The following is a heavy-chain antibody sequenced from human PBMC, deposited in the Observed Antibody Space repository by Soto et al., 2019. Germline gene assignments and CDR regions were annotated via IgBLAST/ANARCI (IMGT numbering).Heavy chain of an antibody. CDR2: ISNRGNT. J-gene: IGHJ4*02. V-gene: IGHV4-30-4*01. D-gene: IGHD5-18*01. Sequence: SETLSLTCTVSGGSVTSDEDYWTWIRQSPGKGLEWIGYISNRGNTGYNPSLKTRLSMSVDRSKNQFTLRLTSVTAADTAVYFCATESGSTYGYFDHWGQGTQVTVSS. CDR3: ATESGSTYGYFDH. CDR1: GGSVTSDEDY.